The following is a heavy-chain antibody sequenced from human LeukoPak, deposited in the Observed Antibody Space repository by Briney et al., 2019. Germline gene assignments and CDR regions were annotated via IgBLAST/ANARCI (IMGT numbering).Heavy chain of an antibody. CDR2: IYYSGST. CDR3: ARHVVGWYMDV. Sequence: PSETLSLTCTVSGGSISSSSYYWGWIRQPPGKGLEWIGSIYYSGSTYYNPSLKSRVTISVDTSKNQFSLKLSSVTAADTAVYYCARHVVGWYMDVWGKGTTVTASS. D-gene: IGHD2-21*01. V-gene: IGHV4-39*01. J-gene: IGHJ6*03. CDR1: GGSISSSSYY.